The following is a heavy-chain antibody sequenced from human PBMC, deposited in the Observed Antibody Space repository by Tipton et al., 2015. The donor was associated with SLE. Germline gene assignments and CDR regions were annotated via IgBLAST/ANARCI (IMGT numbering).Heavy chain of an antibody. CDR3: ASQTNWNNPINY. J-gene: IGHJ4*02. Sequence: LRLSCAVSDYSISSGYYWGWIRQPPGKGLEWIGCINHSGNTYYNPSLNSRVTMSVDTSKNQFYLKLSSVTAADTAVYYCASQTNWNNPINYWGQGTLVTVSS. V-gene: IGHV4-38-2*01. D-gene: IGHD1/OR15-1a*01. CDR1: DYSISSGYY. CDR2: INHSGNT.